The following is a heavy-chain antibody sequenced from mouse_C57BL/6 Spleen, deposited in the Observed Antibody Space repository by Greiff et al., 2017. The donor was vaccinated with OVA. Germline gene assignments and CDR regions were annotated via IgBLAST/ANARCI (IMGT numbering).Heavy chain of an antibody. CDR3: ARVYYGNLFDY. V-gene: IGHV5-16*01. D-gene: IGHD2-1*01. CDR1: GFTFSDYY. CDR2: INYDGSST. Sequence: EVKLVESEGGLVQPGSSMKLSCTASGFTFSDYYMAWVRQVPEKGLEWVANINYDGSSTYYLDSLKSRFIISRDNAKNILYLQMSSLKSEDTATYYCARVYYGNLFDYWGQGTTLTVSS. J-gene: IGHJ2*01.